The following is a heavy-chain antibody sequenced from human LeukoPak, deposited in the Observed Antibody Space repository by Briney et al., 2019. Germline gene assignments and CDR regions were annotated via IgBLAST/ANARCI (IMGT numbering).Heavy chain of an antibody. Sequence: GGSLRLSCAASGFTFSNYWMSWVRQAPGKGLEWVANIKQDGSEKYYVDSLKGRFTISRDSAKNSLYLQMNSLRAEDTAVYYCARGLTVTTRNWGQGTLVTVSS. V-gene: IGHV3-7*01. CDR2: IKQDGSEK. D-gene: IGHD4-17*01. CDR1: GFTFSNYW. CDR3: ARGLTVTTRN. J-gene: IGHJ4*02.